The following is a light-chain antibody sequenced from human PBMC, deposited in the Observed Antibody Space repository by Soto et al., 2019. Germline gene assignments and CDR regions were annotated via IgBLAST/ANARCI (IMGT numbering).Light chain of an antibody. CDR1: QSVSSSY. CDR2: AAS. CDR3: HQRQSWPRT. J-gene: IGKJ1*01. Sequence: IVLTQSPGTLSLSPWERATLSCRASQSVSSSYLAWYQQKPGQAPRLLIYAASSRATGIPDRFSGSGSGTDFTLTINRLEPEDFAVYYCHQRQSWPRTFGQGTKVDIK. V-gene: IGKV3D-20*02.